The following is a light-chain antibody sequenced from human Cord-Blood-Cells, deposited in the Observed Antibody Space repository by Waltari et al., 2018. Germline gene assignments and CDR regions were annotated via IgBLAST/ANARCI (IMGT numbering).Light chain of an antibody. CDR3: SSYTSSSTRV. Sequence: QSALTQPASVSGSPGQSITISCTGTSRDLGGYNYVSWYQQPPGKAPKLMIYDVSNRPSGVSNRFSGSKSGNTASLTISGLQAEDEADYYCSSYTSSSTRVFGGGTKLTVL. V-gene: IGLV2-14*01. J-gene: IGLJ2*01. CDR1: SRDLGGYNY. CDR2: DVS.